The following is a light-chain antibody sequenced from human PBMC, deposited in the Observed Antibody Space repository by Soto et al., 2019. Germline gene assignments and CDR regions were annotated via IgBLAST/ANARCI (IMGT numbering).Light chain of an antibody. Sequence: EIVMTQSPDILSVSPGESASLSCWASQTVNTNLAWYQQKPGQAPRLLISGASTRATGVPVRFSGSGSGTEVTLTLSSLQSEDLAIYYCQQYNDCPTFGQGNKLEIK. V-gene: IGKV3-15*01. CDR2: GAS. CDR3: QQYNDCPT. CDR1: QTVNTN. J-gene: IGKJ2*01.